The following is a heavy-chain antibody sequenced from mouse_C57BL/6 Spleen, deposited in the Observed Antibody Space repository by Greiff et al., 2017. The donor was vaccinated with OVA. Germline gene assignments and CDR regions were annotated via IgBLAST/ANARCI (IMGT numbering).Heavy chain of an antibody. D-gene: IGHD1-1*01. CDR1: GYTFTDYY. V-gene: IGHV1-26*01. Sequence: EVQLQQSGPELVKPGASVKISCKASGYTFTDYYMNWVKQSHGKSLEWIGDINPNNGGTSYNQKFKGKATLSVDKSSSTAYMELRSLTSEDSAVYYCARSGITTVVATDYWGQGTTLTVSS. CDR2: INPNNGGT. CDR3: ARSGITTVVATDY. J-gene: IGHJ2*01.